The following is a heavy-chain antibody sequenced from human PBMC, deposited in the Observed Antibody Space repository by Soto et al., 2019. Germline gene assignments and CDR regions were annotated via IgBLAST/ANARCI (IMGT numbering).Heavy chain of an antibody. CDR3: ARGGSRLFDY. J-gene: IGHJ4*02. D-gene: IGHD6-13*01. V-gene: IGHV4-59*01. CDR2: IYYSGST. Sequence: PSEKLSLTCTVSGGSISSYYWSWIRQPPGKGLEWIGYIYYSGSTNYNPSLKSRVTISVDTSKNQFSLKLSSVTAADTAVYYCARGGSRLFDYWGQGTLVTVSA. CDR1: GGSISSYY.